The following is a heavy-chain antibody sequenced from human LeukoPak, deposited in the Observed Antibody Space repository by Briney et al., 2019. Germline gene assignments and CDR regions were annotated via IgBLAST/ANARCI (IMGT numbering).Heavy chain of an antibody. D-gene: IGHD6-19*01. Sequence: GGSLRLSCAASGFTFSNYEMSWVRQAPGKGLEWVSYISITGSTIYYADSVKGRFTISRDNAKNSLYLQMNSLRAEDTAVYYCAKTRRGSGWYYLDYWGQGTLVTVSS. V-gene: IGHV3-48*03. CDR1: GFTFSNYE. CDR2: ISITGSTI. J-gene: IGHJ4*02. CDR3: AKTRRGSGWYYLDY.